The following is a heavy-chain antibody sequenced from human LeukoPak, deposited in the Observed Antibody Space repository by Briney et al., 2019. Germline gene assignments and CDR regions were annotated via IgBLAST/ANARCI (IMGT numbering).Heavy chain of an antibody. Sequence: ASVKVSCKASGYTFTGYYMHWVRQAPGQGLEWMGRINPNSGGTNYAQKFQGRVTMTRDTSISTAYMELSRLRSDDTAVCYCARGGDIVVVPVTDYWGQGTLVTVSS. V-gene: IGHV1-2*06. CDR2: INPNSGGT. CDR1: GYTFTGYY. D-gene: IGHD2-2*01. J-gene: IGHJ4*02. CDR3: ARGGDIVVVPVTDY.